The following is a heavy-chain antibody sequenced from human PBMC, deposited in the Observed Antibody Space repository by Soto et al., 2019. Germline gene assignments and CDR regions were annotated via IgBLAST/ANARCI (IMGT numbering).Heavy chain of an antibody. V-gene: IGHV3-66*01. CDR1: GFTFSSYS. J-gene: IGHJ3*02. Sequence: GGSLRLSCAASGFTFSSYSMNWVRQAPGKGLEWVSVIYSGGSTYYADSVKGRFTISRDNSKNTLYLQMNSLRAEDTAVYYCAREPSSPADAFDIWGQGTMVTVSS. CDR2: IYSGGST. CDR3: AREPSSPADAFDI.